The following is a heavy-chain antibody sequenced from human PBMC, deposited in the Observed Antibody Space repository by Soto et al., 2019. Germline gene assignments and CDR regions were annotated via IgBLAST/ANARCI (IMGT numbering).Heavy chain of an antibody. CDR3: AKGPDPGAFDI. V-gene: IGHV3-23*01. D-gene: IGHD3-10*01. CDR2: FRGTGDGT. Sequence: EVQLLESGGGLVQPGGYLRLSCAASGFTFSSYAMSWVRQAPGKGLEWVSTFRGTGDGTYYADSVRGRFTVSRDNSKNTLYLQMNGLRCGDTAVYYCAKGPDPGAFDIWGQGTMVTVSS. J-gene: IGHJ3*02. CDR1: GFTFSSYA.